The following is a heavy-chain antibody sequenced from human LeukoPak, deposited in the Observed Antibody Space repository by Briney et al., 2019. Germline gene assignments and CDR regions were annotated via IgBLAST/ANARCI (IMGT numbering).Heavy chain of an antibody. CDR2: LYYSGST. CDR3: ARQGGSPDLFDP. Sequence: SETLSLTCTVSGGSLSSIAYYWGWIRQPPGKGLEWIGSLYYSGSTYYNPSLKSRVTISVDTSKKKFSLKLTSVTAADTAVYYCARQGGSPDLFDPWGQGTLVTVPS. J-gene: IGHJ5*02. D-gene: IGHD1-26*01. CDR1: GGSLSSIAYY. V-gene: IGHV4-39*01.